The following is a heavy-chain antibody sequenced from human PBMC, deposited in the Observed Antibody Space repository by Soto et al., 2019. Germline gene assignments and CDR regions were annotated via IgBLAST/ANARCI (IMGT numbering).Heavy chain of an antibody. CDR1: GGSISSGGYY. D-gene: IGHD3-22*01. CDR3: ASYSGWYYYDSSGYLLYFQH. CDR2: IYYSGST. J-gene: IGHJ1*01. Sequence: QVQLQESGPGLVKPSQTLSLTCTVSGGSISSGGYYWSWIRQHPGKGLEWIGYIYYSGSTYYNPSLKSRVTISVDTSKNQFSLKLRSVTAADTAVYYCASYSGWYYYDSSGYLLYFQHWGQGTLVTVSS. V-gene: IGHV4-31*03.